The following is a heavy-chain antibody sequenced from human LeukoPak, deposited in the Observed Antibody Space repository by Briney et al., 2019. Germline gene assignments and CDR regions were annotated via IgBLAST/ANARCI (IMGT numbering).Heavy chain of an antibody. V-gene: IGHV3-23*01. CDR1: GFTFSSYA. CDR2: ISGSGAST. D-gene: IGHD2-15*01. J-gene: IGHJ4*02. CDR3: AKKWDLVVVAATPDY. Sequence: GGSLRLSCAASGFTFSSYAMSWVRQAPGKGLEWVSAISGSGASTYYADSVKGRFAISRDNSKNTLYVQMNSLRAEDTAVYYCAKKWDLVVVAATPDYWGQGTLVTVSS.